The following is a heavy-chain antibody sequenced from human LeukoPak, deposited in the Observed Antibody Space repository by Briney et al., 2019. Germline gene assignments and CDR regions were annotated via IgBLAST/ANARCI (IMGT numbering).Heavy chain of an antibody. J-gene: IGHJ4*02. V-gene: IGHV4-38-2*02. CDR2: MYHSGST. CDR1: GYSISTDYY. Sequence: SETLSLTCSVSGYSISTDYYWGWIRQPPGKGLEWIGTMYHSGSTYYNPSLKSRVTISVDTSKNQFSLELSSVTAADTAVYYCARYDVWGSYRAFDYWGQGTLVTVSS. D-gene: IGHD3-16*02. CDR3: ARYDVWGSYRAFDY.